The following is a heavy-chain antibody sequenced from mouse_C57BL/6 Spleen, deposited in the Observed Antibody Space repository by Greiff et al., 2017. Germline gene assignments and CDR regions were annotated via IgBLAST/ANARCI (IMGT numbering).Heavy chain of an antibody. J-gene: IGHJ4*01. CDR1: GFTFSDYY. CDR2: ISNGGGST. D-gene: IGHD4-1*01. V-gene: IGHV5-12*01. CDR3: ARQRTEGAMDY. Sequence: EVKVVESGGGLVQPGGSLKLSCAASGFTFSDYYMYWVRQTPEKRLEWVAYISNGGGSTYYPDTVKGRFTISRDNAKNTLYLQMSRLKSEDTAMYYCARQRTEGAMDYWGQGTSVTVSS.